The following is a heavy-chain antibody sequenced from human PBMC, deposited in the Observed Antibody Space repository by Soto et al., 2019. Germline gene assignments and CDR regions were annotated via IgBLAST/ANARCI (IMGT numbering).Heavy chain of an antibody. CDR2: INHSGST. CDR3: ARQCRGVTCHWFVP. CDR1: GGSFSGYY. V-gene: IGHV4-34*01. J-gene: IGHJ5*02. D-gene: IGHD2-15*01. Sequence: PSETLSLTCAVYGGSFSGYYWTWIHQPPGTGLEWIGEINHSGSTYYNPSLKSRVTISVDTSKNQFSLTLTSVTAADTAVYYCARQCRGVTCHWFVPWGQGTLVTVSS.